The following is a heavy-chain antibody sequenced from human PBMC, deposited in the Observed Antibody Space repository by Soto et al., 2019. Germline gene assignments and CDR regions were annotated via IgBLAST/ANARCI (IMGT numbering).Heavy chain of an antibody. CDR1: GGSISTYY. D-gene: IGHD6-19*01. J-gene: IGHJ6*02. V-gene: IGHV4-59*01. CDR2: IYYSGST. CDR3: ASDRSSGWAQGYGMDV. Sequence: ETLSLNCIVSGGSISTYYWSWIRQPPGKGLEWIGYIYYSGSTSYNPSLKSRVTISVDTSKNQFSLKLRSVTAADTTVYYCASDRSSGWAQGYGMDVWGQGTTVTVSS.